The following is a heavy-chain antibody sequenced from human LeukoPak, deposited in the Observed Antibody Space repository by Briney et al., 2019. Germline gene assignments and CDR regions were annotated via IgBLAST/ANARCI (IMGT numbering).Heavy chain of an antibody. Sequence: PGGSLRLSCAASGFTVSSYGMHWVRQAPGKGLEWVAVIWYDGSNKYYADSVKGRFTISRDNSKNTLYLQMNSLRAEDTAVYYCARDPVAAPLYYFDYWAQKPLLTVSS. CDR3: ARDPVAAPLYYFDY. V-gene: IGHV3-33*01. CDR1: GFTVSSYG. J-gene: IGHJ4*02. CDR2: IWYDGSNK. D-gene: IGHD6-19*01.